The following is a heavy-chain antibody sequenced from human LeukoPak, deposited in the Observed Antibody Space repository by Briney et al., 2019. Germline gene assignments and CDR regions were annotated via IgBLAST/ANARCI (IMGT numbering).Heavy chain of an antibody. CDR2: INPNSGGT. J-gene: IGHJ3*02. V-gene: IGHV1-2*02. D-gene: IGHD3-22*01. CDR1: GYTFTGYY. CDR3: ARFRGLEPYYYDSSGYGDAFDI. Sequence: ASVKVSCKASGYTFTGYYMHWVRQAPGQGLEWMGWINPNSGGTNYVQKFQGRVTMTRDTSISTAYMELSRLRSDDTAVYYCARFRGLEPYYYDSSGYGDAFDIWGQGTMVTVSS.